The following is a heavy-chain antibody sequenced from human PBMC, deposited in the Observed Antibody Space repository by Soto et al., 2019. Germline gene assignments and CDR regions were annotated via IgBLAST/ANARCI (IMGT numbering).Heavy chain of an antibody. CDR3: ARNGGSTWYYFDS. V-gene: IGHV4-34*01. D-gene: IGHD6-13*01. CDR1: GGSFTGYY. CDR2: VSHRGST. J-gene: IGHJ4*02. Sequence: TSETLSLTCAVNGGSFTGYYGCWIRQSPGKGLEWIGEVSHRGSTNYNPSLKSRVTISIDTSKNQFSLKLNSVTAADTGMYYCARNGGSTWYYFDSWGQGTLVTVSS.